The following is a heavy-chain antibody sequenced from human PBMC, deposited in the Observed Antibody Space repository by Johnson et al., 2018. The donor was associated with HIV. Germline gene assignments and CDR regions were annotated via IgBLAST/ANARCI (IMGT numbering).Heavy chain of an antibody. CDR2: IYYAGTNK. CDR1: GFTFSGYA. J-gene: IGHJ3*02. V-gene: IGHV3-33*06. CDR3: AKDAAAAALRAFDN. D-gene: IGHD6-13*01. Sequence: QMLLVESGGGVVQPGRSLRLSCAASGFTFSGYAMHWVRQAPGKGLEWVAVIYYAGTNKHYADSVKCRFTISRDNSQNTLFLPMNRLRAEDTAVFYCAKDAAAAALRAFDNWGQGTMVTVSS.